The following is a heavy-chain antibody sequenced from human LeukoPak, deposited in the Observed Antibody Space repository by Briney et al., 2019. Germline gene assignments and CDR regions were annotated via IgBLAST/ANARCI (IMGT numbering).Heavy chain of an antibody. D-gene: IGHD4-17*01. CDR2: IIPIFGPA. CDR1: GGTFSSYA. CDR3: AREGGAVTTVTTFWFDP. V-gene: IGHV1-69*05. J-gene: IGHJ5*02. Sequence: SVKVSCKASGGTFSSYAISWVRQAPGQGLEWMGGIIPIFGPANYAQKFQGRVTITTDESTTTAYLELSSLRSEDTAVYYCAREGGAVTTVTTFWFDPWGQGTLVTVSS.